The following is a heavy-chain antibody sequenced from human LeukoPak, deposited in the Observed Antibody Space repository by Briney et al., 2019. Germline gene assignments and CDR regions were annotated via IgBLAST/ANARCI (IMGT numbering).Heavy chain of an antibody. D-gene: IGHD1-1*01. CDR3: VRDVSQRRHFDY. V-gene: IGHV4-30-2*01. Sequence: SETLSLTCTVSGDSISSGAYYWSWIRQPSGKGLEWIGYFYGSGSASYNPSLKSRVTISVDRSNNQFSLKMSSVTAADTAVYYCVRDVSQRRHFDYWGQGTLVTVSS. J-gene: IGHJ4*02. CDR2: FYGSGSA. CDR1: GDSISSGAYY.